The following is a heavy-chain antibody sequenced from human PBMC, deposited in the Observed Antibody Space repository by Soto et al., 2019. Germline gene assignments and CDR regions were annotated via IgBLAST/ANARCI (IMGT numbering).Heavy chain of an antibody. J-gene: IGHJ6*02. V-gene: IGHV3-33*01. CDR3: ARDRTMGAPLMYYYYYGTDV. CDR1: GFTFSSYG. D-gene: IGHD1-26*01. CDR2: IWYDGSNK. Sequence: GGSLRLSCAASGFTFSSYGMHWVRQAPGKGLEWVAVIWYDGSNKYYADSVKGRFTISRDNSKNTLYLQMNSLRAEDTAVYYCARDRTMGAPLMYYYYYGTDVWGQGTTVT.